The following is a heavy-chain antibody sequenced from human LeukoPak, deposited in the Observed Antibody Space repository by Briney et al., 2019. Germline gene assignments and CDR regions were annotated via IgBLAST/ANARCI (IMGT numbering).Heavy chain of an antibody. J-gene: IGHJ3*02. CDR3: ARGNHIAVAGTGAFDI. CDR2: INPNSGGT. V-gene: IGHV1-2*02. Sequence: ASVKVSCKASGYTFTGYYMHWVRQAPGQGLEWMGWINPNSGGTNYAQKFQGRVTMTRDTSISTAYMELSRLRSDDTAVYYCARGNHIAVAGTGAFDIWGQGTMVTVSS. D-gene: IGHD6-19*01. CDR1: GYTFTGYY.